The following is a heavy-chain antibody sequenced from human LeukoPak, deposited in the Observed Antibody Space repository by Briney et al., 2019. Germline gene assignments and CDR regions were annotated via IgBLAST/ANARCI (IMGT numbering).Heavy chain of an antibody. CDR1: GYTFTSYY. Sequence: GASVKVSCKASGYTFTSYYMHWVRQAPGKGLEWMGIINPSGGITGYAQKLQGRVTMTRDTFTSTVYMELSSLRSEDTAVYYCARGGYQVGVDYWGQGTLVTVSS. D-gene: IGHD3-16*01. CDR2: INPSGGIT. J-gene: IGHJ4*02. CDR3: ARGGYQVGVDY. V-gene: IGHV1-46*04.